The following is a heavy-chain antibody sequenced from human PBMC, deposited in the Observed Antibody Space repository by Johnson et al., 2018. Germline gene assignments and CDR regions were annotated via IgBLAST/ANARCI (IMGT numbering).Heavy chain of an antibody. CDR1: GFTFSSYG. J-gene: IGHJ6*03. CDR2: ISYDGSNK. Sequence: QVQLVQSGGGVVQPGRSLRLSCAASGFTFSSYGMHWVRQAPGKGLEWVAVISYDGSNKYYADSVKGRFTISRDNSKNTLYLQMNSLRAEDTAVGYWSNGASAEVGSYYYYMDVWGKGTTVTVSS. D-gene: IGHD1-26*01. CDR3: SNGASAEVGSYYYYMDV. V-gene: IGHV3-30*18.